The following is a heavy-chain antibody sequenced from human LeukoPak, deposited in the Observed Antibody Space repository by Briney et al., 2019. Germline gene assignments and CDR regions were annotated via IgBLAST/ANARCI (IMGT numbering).Heavy chain of an antibody. CDR3: ARDKRDFYDSSRYYQNDAFDI. V-gene: IGHV4-39*07. CDR1: GVSISGSNYY. CDR2: IYYVGFP. D-gene: IGHD3-22*01. J-gene: IGHJ3*02. Sequence: SETLSLTCTASGVSISGSNYYWGWIRQRPGKGLEWIGSIYYVGFPYPDPCPKRRLTMSVDTSKNQFSLKLTSVTAADTAVYYCARDKRDFYDSSRYYQNDAFDIWGQGTMVTVSS.